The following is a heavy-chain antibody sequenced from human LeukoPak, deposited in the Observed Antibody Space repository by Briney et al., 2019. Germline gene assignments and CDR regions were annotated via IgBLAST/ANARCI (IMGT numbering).Heavy chain of an antibody. D-gene: IGHD3/OR15-3a*01. CDR1: GGSISSSSNSY. Sequence: KPSETLSLTCTISGGSISSSSNSYWGWIRQPPGKGLEWIGSIYYSGNTYYNASLKSQVSISIDTSKNRFSLKLTSVTAADTAVYYCARQTGSGLFILPGGQGTLVTVSS. J-gene: IGHJ4*02. CDR3: ARQTGSGLFILP. CDR2: IYYSGNT. V-gene: IGHV4-39*01.